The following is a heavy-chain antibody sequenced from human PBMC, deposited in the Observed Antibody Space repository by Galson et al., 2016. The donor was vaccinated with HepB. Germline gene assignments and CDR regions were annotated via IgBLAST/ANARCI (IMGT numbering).Heavy chain of an antibody. V-gene: IGHV3-74*01. CDR3: ARKSNLGYGSGFDY. Sequence: SLRLSCAASGFTFTSHWMHWVRHAPGKGLVWVSRINDDGRSTIYADSVTGRFAISRDNAKNTLYLQMDSLRAEDTAVYYCARKSNLGYGSGFDYWGQGTLVTVAS. J-gene: IGHJ4*02. CDR1: GFTFTSHW. CDR2: INDDGRST. D-gene: IGHD3-10*01.